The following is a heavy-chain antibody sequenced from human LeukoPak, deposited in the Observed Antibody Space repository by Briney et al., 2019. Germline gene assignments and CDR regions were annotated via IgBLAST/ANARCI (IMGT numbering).Heavy chain of an antibody. D-gene: IGHD2-21*02. V-gene: IGHV3-23*01. CDR1: GFPFSTFP. CDR3: TKGGHGDY. CDR2: LSGDGSDT. Sequence: GGSLRLSCQASGFPFSTFPMSWVRQAPGGGLEWVSTLSGDGSDTFYADSVKGRFTISRDTSKNTLFLQMNSLRADDTAIYYCTKGGHGDYWGQGTMVTVSS. J-gene: IGHJ4*02.